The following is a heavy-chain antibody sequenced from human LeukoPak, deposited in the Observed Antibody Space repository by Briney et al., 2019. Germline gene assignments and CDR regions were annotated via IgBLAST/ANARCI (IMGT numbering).Heavy chain of an antibody. Sequence: ASVKVSCKASGYTFTGYYMHWVRQAPGQGLEWMGIINPSGGSTSYAQKFQGRVTMTRDTSTSTVYMELSSLRSEDTAVYYCARDRGGLASTVTTSYYFDYWGQGTLVTVSS. D-gene: IGHD4-17*01. CDR1: GYTFTGYY. CDR2: INPSGGST. J-gene: IGHJ4*02. V-gene: IGHV1-46*01. CDR3: ARDRGGLASTVTTSYYFDY.